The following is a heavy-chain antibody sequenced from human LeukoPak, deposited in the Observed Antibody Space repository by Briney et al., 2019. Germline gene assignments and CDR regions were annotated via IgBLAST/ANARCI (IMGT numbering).Heavy chain of an antibody. CDR2: ISYDGSNK. CDR3: ARVRTPYGDYVEYYYYMDV. CDR1: GFTFSSYA. V-gene: IGHV3-30*01. J-gene: IGHJ6*03. Sequence: GGSLRLSRAASGFTFSSYAMHWVRQAPGKGLEWVAVISYDGSNKYYADSVKGRFTISRDNSKNTLYLQMNSLRAEDTAVYYCARVRTPYGDYVEYYYYMDVWGKGTTVTVSS. D-gene: IGHD4-17*01.